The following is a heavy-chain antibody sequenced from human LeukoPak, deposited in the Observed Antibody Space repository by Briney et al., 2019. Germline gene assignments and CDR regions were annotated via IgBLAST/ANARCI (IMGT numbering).Heavy chain of an antibody. J-gene: IGHJ6*03. CDR2: IYYSGST. Sequence: SETLSLTCTVSGGSISSYYWSWIRQSPGKGLEWIGYIYYSGSTNYNPSLKSRVTISVDTSKNQFSLKLSSVTAADTAVYYCARVSYYYGSGSYYDYYYYMDVWGKGTTVTISS. V-gene: IGHV4-59*01. CDR3: ARVSYYYGSGSYYDYYYYMDV. CDR1: GGSISSYY. D-gene: IGHD3-10*01.